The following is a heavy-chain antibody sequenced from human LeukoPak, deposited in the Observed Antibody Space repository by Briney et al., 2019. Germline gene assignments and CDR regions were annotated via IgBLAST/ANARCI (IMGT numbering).Heavy chain of an antibody. D-gene: IGHD2-21*02. Sequence: KPSETLSLTCTVSGGSISSYYWSWIRQPPGKGLEWTGYIYYSGSTNYNPSLKSRVTISVDTSKNQFSLKLSSVTAADTAVYYCARGNFDIVVVTAIPDRAEYFQHWGQGTLVTVSS. CDR1: GGSISSYY. V-gene: IGHV4-59*01. J-gene: IGHJ1*01. CDR3: ARGNFDIVVVTAIPDRAEYFQH. CDR2: IYYSGST.